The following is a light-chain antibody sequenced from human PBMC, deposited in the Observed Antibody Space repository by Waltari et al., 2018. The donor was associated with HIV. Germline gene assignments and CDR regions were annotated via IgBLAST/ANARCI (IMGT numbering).Light chain of an antibody. CDR2: QDN. J-gene: IGLJ2*01. CDR3: QSYDNNNPKV. V-gene: IGLV6-57*04. CDR1: SGSIAKNY. Sequence: NFMLTQPHSVSASPGKTVTISCTRRSGSIAKNYVQCYHKRPGSARPIVIYQDNQRPSAVPDRFSGSIDSSSNSASLTISGLKTEDEADYYCQSYDNNNPKVFGGGTKLTVL.